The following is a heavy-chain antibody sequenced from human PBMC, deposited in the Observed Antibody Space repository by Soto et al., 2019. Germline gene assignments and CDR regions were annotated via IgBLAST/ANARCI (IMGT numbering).Heavy chain of an antibody. CDR2: ISGSGGNI. V-gene: IGHV3-64D*06. CDR3: VKVSGYCTGGSCFSYFDY. CDR1: GFTFSHHS. J-gene: IGHJ4*02. Sequence: GGSLRLSCSGSGFTFSHHSLYWVREPPGKGLQCVSSISGSGGNIYYAESVKGRFTISRDNSKNTLYLQMTSLSSEDSAVYYCVKVSGYCTGGSCFSYFDYWGQGTPVTVSS. D-gene: IGHD2-15*01.